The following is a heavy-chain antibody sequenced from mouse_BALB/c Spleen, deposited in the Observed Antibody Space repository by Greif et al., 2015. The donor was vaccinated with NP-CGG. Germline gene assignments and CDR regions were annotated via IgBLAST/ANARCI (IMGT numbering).Heavy chain of an antibody. J-gene: IGHJ4*01. Sequence: QVQLKQSGAELVRPGTSVKISCKASGYTFTNYWLGWVKQRPGHGLEWIGDIYPGGGYTNYNEKFKGKATLTADTSSSTAYMQLSGLTSEDSAVYFCARGHAYAMDYWGQGTSVTVSS. CDR2: IYPGGGYT. CDR3: ARGHAYAMDY. CDR1: GYTFTNYW. D-gene: IGHD6-1*01. V-gene: IGHV1-63*02.